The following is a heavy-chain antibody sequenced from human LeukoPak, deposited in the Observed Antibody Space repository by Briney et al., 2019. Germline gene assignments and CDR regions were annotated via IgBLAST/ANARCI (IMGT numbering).Heavy chain of an antibody. V-gene: IGHV4-59*01. CDR1: GSSMTNYH. D-gene: IGHD5-18*01. CDR3: ARGSDGYRFDP. Sequence: PSETLSLTCTVSGSSMTNYHWTWIRQSPGKAPEYIGYIYNIETTNYNPSPKSRVTVSVDMSKKQFSLRLNSVTAADTAVYYCARGSDGYRFDPWGQGILVTVSS. CDR2: IYNIETT. J-gene: IGHJ5*02.